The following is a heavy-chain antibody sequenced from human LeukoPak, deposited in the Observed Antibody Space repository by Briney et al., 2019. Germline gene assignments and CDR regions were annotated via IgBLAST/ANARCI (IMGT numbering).Heavy chain of an antibody. J-gene: IGHJ4*02. CDR2: IYYSGST. D-gene: IGHD4-23*01. Sequence: SESLSLTCTVSGGSISSSGYYWGWIRQPPGKGLEWIGTIYYSGSTQDNPSLKSRVTISVDTSKNQFSLKLSSVTAADTAVYYCATSPQYGGYLGQGTLVTVPS. V-gene: IGHV4-39*01. CDR1: GGSISSSGYY. CDR3: ATSPQYGGY.